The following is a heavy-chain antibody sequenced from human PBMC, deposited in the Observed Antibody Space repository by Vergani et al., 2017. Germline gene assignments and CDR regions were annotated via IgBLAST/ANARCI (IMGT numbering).Heavy chain of an antibody. CDR1: GFTFSSYA. Sequence: EVQLLESGGNLIQPGGSLRLSCGASGFTFSSYAMTWVRLAPGKGLEWVSAISGSGGSTYYADSVKGRFTISRDNSKNTLYLQMNSLRAEDTAVYYCAKPALRAAAGIFYFDYWGQGTLVTVSS. J-gene: IGHJ4*02. D-gene: IGHD6-13*01. CDR3: AKPALRAAAGIFYFDY. V-gene: IGHV3-23*01. CDR2: ISGSGGST.